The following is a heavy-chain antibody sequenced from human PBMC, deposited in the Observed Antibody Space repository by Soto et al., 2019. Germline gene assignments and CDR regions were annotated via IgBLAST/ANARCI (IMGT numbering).Heavy chain of an antibody. J-gene: IGHJ4*02. V-gene: IGHV3-74*01. CDR2: INPDGSDT. CDR3: ARGRANTAMAHDY. CDR1: GFTFSRYW. Sequence: EVQLVESGGGLVQPGGSLRLSCVASGFTFSRYWMHWVRQAPGKGLVWVSRINPDGSDTDYVDSVKGRFTISRDSAKSTLYLQMNSPKVEDTAVYFCARGRANTAMAHDYWGQGTLVTVSS. D-gene: IGHD5-18*01.